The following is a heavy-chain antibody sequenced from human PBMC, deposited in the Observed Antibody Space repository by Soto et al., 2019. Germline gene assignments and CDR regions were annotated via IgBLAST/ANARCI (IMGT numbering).Heavy chain of an antibody. Sequence: QVQLQESGPGLVKPSETLSLTCTVSGGSVSSGTSSWTWIRQSSGKGLEWIGYVHYSGDIKYNPSLKSRATMSVDTSKNKFSLELNAVNASDTAVYYCAKTGWFSSGWCYLDYWGQGSLVTVSS. CDR1: GGSVSSGTSS. CDR2: VHYSGDI. CDR3: AKTGWFSSGWCYLDY. J-gene: IGHJ4*02. D-gene: IGHD6-13*01. V-gene: IGHV4-61*01.